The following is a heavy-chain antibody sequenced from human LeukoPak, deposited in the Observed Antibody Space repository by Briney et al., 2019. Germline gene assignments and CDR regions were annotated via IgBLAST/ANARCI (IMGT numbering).Heavy chain of an antibody. J-gene: IGHJ6*03. V-gene: IGHV1-18*01. D-gene: IGHD2-2*01. Sequence: GASVKVSCKASGYTFTSYGISWVRQAPGQGLEWMGWISAYNGNTNYAQKLQGRVTMTTDTSTSTAYMELRSLRSDDTAVYYCAGGIVVVPAAHGSTYYYMDVWGKGTTVTVSS. CDR1: GYTFTSYG. CDR3: AGGIVVVPAAHGSTYYYMDV. CDR2: ISAYNGNT.